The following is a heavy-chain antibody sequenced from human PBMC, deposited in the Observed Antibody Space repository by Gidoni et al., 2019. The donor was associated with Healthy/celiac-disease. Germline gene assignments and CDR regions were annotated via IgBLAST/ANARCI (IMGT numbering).Heavy chain of an antibody. Sequence: QVQLQQCGAGLLKPSESLSLTCAGYGGSFSGYYWSWIRQPPGKGLEWIGEINHSGSTNYNPSLKSRVTISVDTSKNQFSLKLSSVTAADTDVYYCARDLGYWGQGNLVTVSS. CDR1: GGSFSGYY. D-gene: IGHD7-27*01. CDR3: ARDLGY. CDR2: INHSGST. V-gene: IGHV4-34*01. J-gene: IGHJ4*02.